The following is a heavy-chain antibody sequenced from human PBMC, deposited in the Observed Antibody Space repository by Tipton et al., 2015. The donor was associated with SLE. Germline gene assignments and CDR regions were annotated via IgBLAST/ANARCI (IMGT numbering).Heavy chain of an antibody. J-gene: IGHJ6*03. V-gene: IGHV1-18*01. Sequence: QLVQSGAKVKKPGASVKVSCRASGYIFSTYGISWVRQAPGQGLEWMGWINPYNDNTDYVELLQGRVTMTTDTSTGTAYMELTSLNSDDTAIYYCARHPVAGYTYYMDVWGTGTTVTVSS. CDR1: GYIFSTYG. CDR3: ARHPVAGYTYYMDV. CDR2: INPYNDNT. D-gene: IGHD5-24*01.